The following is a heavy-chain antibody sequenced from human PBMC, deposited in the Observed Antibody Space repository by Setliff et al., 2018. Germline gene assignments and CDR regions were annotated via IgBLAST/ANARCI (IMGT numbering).Heavy chain of an antibody. CDR1: GGSFTGHN. D-gene: IGHD2-2*01. V-gene: IGHV1-2*02. CDR2: INPDSGDT. J-gene: IGHJ5*01. CDR3: TRSSSYGMRYWFDS. Sequence: ASVKVSCKASGGSFTGHNLHWVRQAPGQGLEWMGWINPDSGDTHSPQKFQGRVTMTRDTSMSTVYMELTRLTSDDTAVYYCTRSSSYGMRYWFDSWGQGPLVTVSS.